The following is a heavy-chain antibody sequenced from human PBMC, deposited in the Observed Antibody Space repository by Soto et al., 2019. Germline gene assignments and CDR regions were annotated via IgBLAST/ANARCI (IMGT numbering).Heavy chain of an antibody. J-gene: IGHJ4*02. V-gene: IGHV3-74*03. CDR2: MTGDGRTT. CDR1: GFTFGDYW. Sequence: PGGPLRLSCAASGFTFGDYWMHWVRQPPGKGPEWVSRMTGDGRTTQYADSVKGRFTASRDNAKSTLYLQMNSLRAEDTAVYYCATAEVDYWGPGTLVTVS. CDR3: ATAEVDY.